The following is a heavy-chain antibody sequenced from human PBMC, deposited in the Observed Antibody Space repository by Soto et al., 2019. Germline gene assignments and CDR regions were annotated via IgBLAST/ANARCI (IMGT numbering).Heavy chain of an antibody. D-gene: IGHD3-22*01. Sequence: LRLSCAASGFTFSSYGMHWVRQAPGKGLEWVAVISYDGSNKYYADSVKGRFTISRDNSKNTLYLQMNSLRAEDTAVYYCAKGQEYYDDSRGYHDYWSQGTLVTVSS. J-gene: IGHJ4*02. CDR3: AKGQEYYDDSRGYHDY. V-gene: IGHV3-30*18. CDR2: ISYDGSNK. CDR1: GFTFSSYG.